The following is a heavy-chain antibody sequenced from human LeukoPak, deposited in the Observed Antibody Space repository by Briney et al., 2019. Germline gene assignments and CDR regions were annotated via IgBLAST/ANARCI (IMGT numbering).Heavy chain of an antibody. V-gene: IGHV3-48*01. Sequence: GGSLRLSCTVSAFTFSSYSMNWVRQAPGKGLEWVSSIGSSGTTMYYADSVKGRFTISRDNAKTSVILQMNNLRAEDTAVYYSATGVIRFLGQDYWGQGSLVTVSS. CDR3: ATGVIRFLGQDY. CDR1: AFTFSSYS. D-gene: IGHD2-21*01. J-gene: IGHJ4*02. CDR2: IGSSGTTM.